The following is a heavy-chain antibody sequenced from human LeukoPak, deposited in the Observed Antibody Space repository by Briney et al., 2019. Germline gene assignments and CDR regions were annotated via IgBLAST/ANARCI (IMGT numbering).Heavy chain of an antibody. CDR2: IYYTGST. CDR3: ARDLGYCSTTSCAMAFDI. D-gene: IGHD2-2*01. J-gene: IGHJ3*02. CDR1: GASISSYY. Sequence: AETLSLTCTVSGASISSYYWSWIRQPPGKGLEWIGYIYYTGSTNYNPSLKSRVTISVDTSKKQFSLKLSSVTAADTAVYYCARDLGYCSTTSCAMAFDIWGQGTMVTVSS. V-gene: IGHV4-59*01.